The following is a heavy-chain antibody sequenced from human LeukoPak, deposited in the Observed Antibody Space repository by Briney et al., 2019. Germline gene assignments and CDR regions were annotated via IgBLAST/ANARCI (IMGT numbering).Heavy chain of an antibody. J-gene: IGHJ4*02. CDR2: INHSGST. Sequence: SETLSLTCAVYGGSFSGYYWSWIRQPPGKGLEWIGEINHSGSTNYNPSLKSRVTISVDTSKNQFSLKLSSVTAADTAVYYCARVSPYCSGGGCYFDYWGQGTLVTVSS. D-gene: IGHD2-15*01. CDR1: GGSFSGYY. CDR3: ARVSPYCSGGGCYFDY. V-gene: IGHV4-34*01.